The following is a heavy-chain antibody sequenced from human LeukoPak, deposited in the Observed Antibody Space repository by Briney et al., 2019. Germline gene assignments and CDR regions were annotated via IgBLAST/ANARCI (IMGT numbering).Heavy chain of an antibody. D-gene: IGHD3-22*01. Sequence: VASVKVSCKASGYTFTGYYMHWVRQAPGQGLEWMGWINPNSGGTNYAQKFQGRVTMTRDTPISTAYMELSRLRSDDTAVYYCARDLGAITMNDYWGQGTLVTVSS. V-gene: IGHV1-2*02. CDR3: ARDLGAITMNDY. J-gene: IGHJ4*02. CDR2: INPNSGGT. CDR1: GYTFTGYY.